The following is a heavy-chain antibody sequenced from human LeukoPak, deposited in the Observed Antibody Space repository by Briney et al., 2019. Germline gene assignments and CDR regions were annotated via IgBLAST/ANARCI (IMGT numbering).Heavy chain of an antibody. CDR2: ISAHNGNT. D-gene: IGHD6-13*01. CDR1: GYAFTSYG. V-gene: IGHV1-18*01. CDR3: ARDGPGIAAQNENWFDP. J-gene: IGHJ5*02. Sequence: ASVKVSCMTSGYAFTSYGISWVRQAPGQGLEWMGWISAHNGNTDYAQKLQGRVTMTTDTSTSPAYMELRSLRSDDTAVYYCARDGPGIAAQNENWFDPWGKGTLVTVSS.